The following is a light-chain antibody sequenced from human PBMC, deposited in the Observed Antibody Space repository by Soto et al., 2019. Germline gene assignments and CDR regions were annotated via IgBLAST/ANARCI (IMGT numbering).Light chain of an antibody. CDR3: QQYNSYSPWT. Sequence: DNHMTQSPSTLYASVGDRVTITCRASQSISSWLAWYQQKPGKAPKLLIYDASSLESGVPSRFSGSGSGTEFTLTISSLQPDDFATYYCQQYNSYSPWTFGQGTKV. V-gene: IGKV1-5*01. CDR1: QSISSW. J-gene: IGKJ1*01. CDR2: DAS.